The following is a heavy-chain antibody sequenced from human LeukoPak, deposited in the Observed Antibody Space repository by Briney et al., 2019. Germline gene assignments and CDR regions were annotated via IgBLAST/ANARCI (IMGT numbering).Heavy chain of an antibody. CDR1: GFTFSSYE. Sequence: GGSLRLSCAASGFTFSSYEMNWVRQAPGKGLEWVAIIKQDGSEEYYVDSVKGRFTISRDNAKNSLYLQMNSLRAEDTAVYYCARDWFLVGYWGQGTLVTVSS. D-gene: IGHD3-10*01. J-gene: IGHJ4*02. CDR3: ARDWFLVGY. CDR2: IKQDGSEE. V-gene: IGHV3-7*01.